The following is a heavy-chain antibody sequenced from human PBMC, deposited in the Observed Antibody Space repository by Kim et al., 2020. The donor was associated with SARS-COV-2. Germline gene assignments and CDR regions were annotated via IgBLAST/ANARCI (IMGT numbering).Heavy chain of an antibody. CDR3: ARDPVGDGYSFFDY. Sequence: GGSLRLSCAASGLTVRNNHMTWIRQAPGKGLEWVSVIFRGGSIYYAASVQGRFTISRDYSKKILSLQMNSLRVEDTAIYYCARDPVGDGYSFFDYWGRGTLVTVSS. D-gene: IGHD4-4*01. J-gene: IGHJ4*02. V-gene: IGHV3-53*01. CDR1: GLTVRNNH. CDR2: IFRGGSI.